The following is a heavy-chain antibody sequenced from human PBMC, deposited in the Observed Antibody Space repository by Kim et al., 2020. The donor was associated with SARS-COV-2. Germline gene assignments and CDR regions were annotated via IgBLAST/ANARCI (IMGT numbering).Heavy chain of an antibody. CDR2: ISSSGSTI. CDR1: GFTFSSYE. V-gene: IGHV3-48*03. CDR3: ASRTDFWSGYYFDY. J-gene: IGHJ4*02. D-gene: IGHD3-3*01. Sequence: GGSLRLYCAASGFTFSSYEMNWVRQAPGKGLEWVSYISSSGSTIYYADSVKGRFTISRDNAKNSLYLQMNSLRAEDTAVYYCASRTDFWSGYYFDYWGQGTLVTVSS.